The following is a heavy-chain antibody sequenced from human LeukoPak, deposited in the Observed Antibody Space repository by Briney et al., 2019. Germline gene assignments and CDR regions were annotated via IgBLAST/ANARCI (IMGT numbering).Heavy chain of an antibody. J-gene: IGHJ4*02. CDR2: IIPMFGTA. CDR1: VGTFSIYA. CDR3: ARDRRGYSYGYSFDY. V-gene: IGHV1-69*13. D-gene: IGHD5-18*01. Sequence: SVTVSYRASVGTFSIYAISWVRQAPGQGLEWMGGIIPMFGTANYAQKFQGRVTITADESTSTAYMELSSLRSEDTAVYYCARDRRGYSYGYSFDYWGQGTLVTVSS.